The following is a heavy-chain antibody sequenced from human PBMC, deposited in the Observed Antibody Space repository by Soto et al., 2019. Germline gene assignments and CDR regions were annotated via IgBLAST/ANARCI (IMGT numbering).Heavy chain of an antibody. D-gene: IGHD3-16*01. CDR3: ARHRYYEGRVPGYGMDV. CDR1: GFTFSDYY. Sequence: QVQLVESGGGLVKPGGSLRLSCAASGFTFSDYYMSWIRQAPGKGLEYISYISSGGSFIYYADSVKGRFTISRDTAKTSLYLQMNSLRAEDTALYYCARHRYYEGRVPGYGMDVWGQGTTVTVSS. V-gene: IGHV3-11*01. CDR2: ISSGGSFI. J-gene: IGHJ6*02.